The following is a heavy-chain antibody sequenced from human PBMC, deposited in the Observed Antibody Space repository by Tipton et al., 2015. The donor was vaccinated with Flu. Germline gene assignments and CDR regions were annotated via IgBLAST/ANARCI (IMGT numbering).Heavy chain of an antibody. CDR1: GGSISSHY. J-gene: IGHJ4*02. D-gene: IGHD6-6*01. V-gene: IGHV4-59*11. CDR2: IDYSGSS. CDR3: ARGVGRFSSNLDY. Sequence: LRLSCTVSGGSISSHYWSWLRQTPGRGLVWIAYIDYSGSSSYNPSLKSRVAISLDTSKNQLSLKLSSVTTTDTAVYYCARGVGRFSSNLDYWGQGTVVTVSS.